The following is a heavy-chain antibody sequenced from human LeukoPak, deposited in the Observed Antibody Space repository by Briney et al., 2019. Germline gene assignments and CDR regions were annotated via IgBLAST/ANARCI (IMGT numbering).Heavy chain of an antibody. V-gene: IGHV1-69*11. J-gene: IGHJ1*01. CDR3: AKVGIFEH. CDR2: IIPILGRP. Sequence: ASVKVSCKASGGTFSSHAINWVRQAPGQGLEWMGRIIPILGRPNYAQKFQGRVTITADESTSTAYMELSSLRSEDTAVYYCAKVGIFEHWGQGTLVTVSS. CDR1: GGTFSSHA.